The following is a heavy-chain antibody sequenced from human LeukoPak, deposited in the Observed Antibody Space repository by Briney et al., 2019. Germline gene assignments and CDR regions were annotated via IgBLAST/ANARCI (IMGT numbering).Heavy chain of an antibody. D-gene: IGHD2-2*01. Sequence: PSGTLSLTCAVSGGSISSSNWWSWVRQPPGKGLEWIGEIYHSGSTNYNPSLKSRVTISVDKSKNQFSLKLSSVTAADTAVYYCATEGQCGFTTCPGLQFWGQGILVSVSS. CDR2: IYHSGST. J-gene: IGHJ4*02. CDR3: ATEGQCGFTTCPGLQF. V-gene: IGHV4-4*02. CDR1: GGSISSSNW.